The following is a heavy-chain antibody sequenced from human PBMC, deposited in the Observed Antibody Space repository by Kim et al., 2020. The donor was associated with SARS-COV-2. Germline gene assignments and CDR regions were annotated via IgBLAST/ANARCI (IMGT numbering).Heavy chain of an antibody. Sequence: ASVKVSCKASGYTFTSYGISWVRQAPGQGLEWMGWISAYNGNTNHAQKLQGRVTMTTDTSTSTAYMELRSLRSDDTAVYYCARDLEDIVVVPAAKVVIWFDPWGQGTLVTVSS. V-gene: IGHV1-18*01. CDR1: GYTFTSYG. CDR3: ARDLEDIVVVPAAKVVIWFDP. CDR2: ISAYNGNT. J-gene: IGHJ5*02. D-gene: IGHD2-2*01.